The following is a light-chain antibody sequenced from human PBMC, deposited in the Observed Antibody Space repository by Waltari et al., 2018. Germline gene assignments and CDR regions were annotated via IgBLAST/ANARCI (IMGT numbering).Light chain of an antibody. CDR3: QQYSTSPTT. CDR1: QSVSSSY. J-gene: IGKJ1*01. Sequence: IVLTQSPGTLSFSPGVRATLSCRASQSVSSSYLAWYQQKPGHAPRLIIYGASSRATGVPERFSGSGTGKDFTLTISRLEPEDFAVYYCQQYSTSPTTFGQGTKVEIK. CDR2: GAS. V-gene: IGKV3-20*01.